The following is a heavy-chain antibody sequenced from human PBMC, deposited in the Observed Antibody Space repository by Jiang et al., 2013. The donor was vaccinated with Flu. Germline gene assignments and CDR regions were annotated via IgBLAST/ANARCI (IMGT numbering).Heavy chain of an antibody. V-gene: IGHV6-1*01. CDR1: GDSVSRTNAA. CDR3: ARGREGDVPAADFDY. Sequence: QTLSLTCAISGDSVSRTNAAWNWIRQSPSRGLEWLGRTYYRSGWYNEYPMSVKSRISINVDTSNNQFSLQLNSVTPDDTAVYYCARGREGDVPAADFDYWGKGTLVTVSS. J-gene: IGHJ4*02. D-gene: IGHD2-2*01. CDR2: TYYRSGWYN.